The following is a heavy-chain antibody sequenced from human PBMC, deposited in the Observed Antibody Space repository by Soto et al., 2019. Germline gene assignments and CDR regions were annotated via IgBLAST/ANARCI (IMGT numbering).Heavy chain of an antibody. J-gene: IGHJ6*02. Sequence: GGSLRLSCEASGFTFKNYWMHWVRQAPGKGLVWVSRINSDGSNRRYADSVQGRFTISRDNAKNTLFLQMNSLRAADTAVYFCARRCKRPNCYGIDVWGQGTTVTVSS. CDR2: INSDGSNR. V-gene: IGHV3-74*01. CDR3: ARRCKRPNCYGIDV. CDR1: GFTFKNYW. D-gene: IGHD6-6*01.